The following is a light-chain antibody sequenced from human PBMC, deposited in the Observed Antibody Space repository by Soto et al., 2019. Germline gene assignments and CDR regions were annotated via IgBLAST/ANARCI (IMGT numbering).Light chain of an antibody. V-gene: IGKV3-20*01. CDR3: QQYGNSYT. Sequence: EIVLTQSPGTLSLSPGERATLSCRASQSVRNNYLAWYQQQPGQATRLLIYGTSTRDTGIPEMFSGSGSTTDFPLTISRLAPEDVSVYYCQQYGNSYTFGPGTKVEIK. J-gene: IGKJ3*01. CDR1: QSVRNNY. CDR2: GTS.